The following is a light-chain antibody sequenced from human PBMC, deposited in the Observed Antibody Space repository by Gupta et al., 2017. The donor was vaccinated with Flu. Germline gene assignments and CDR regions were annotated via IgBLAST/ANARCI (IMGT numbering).Light chain of an antibody. CDR2: WAS. J-gene: IGKJ1*01. V-gene: IGKV4-1*01. CDR3: QQYYSTPWT. CDR1: QNVLYISNNKSY. Sequence: KCKSSQNVLYISNNKSYLAWYQQKPGQPPKLLIYWASTRESGVPDRFSGSGSGTDFTLTISSLQAEDVAVYYCQQYYSTPWTFGQGTTVEIK.